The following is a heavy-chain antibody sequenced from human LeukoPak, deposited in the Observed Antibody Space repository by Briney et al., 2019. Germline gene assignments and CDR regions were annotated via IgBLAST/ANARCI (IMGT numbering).Heavy chain of an antibody. V-gene: IGHV3-30*04. CDR3: TRDLGYSSGNGATYY. J-gene: IGHJ4*02. CDR2: ISYDGSNK. D-gene: IGHD6-19*01. Sequence: GGSLRLSCAASGFTFSSYAMHWVRQAPGKGLEWVAVISYDGSNKYYADSVKGRFTTSRDNSKNTLHLQMNSLRAEDTAVYYCTRDLGYSSGNGATYYWGQGTLVTVSS. CDR1: GFTFSSYA.